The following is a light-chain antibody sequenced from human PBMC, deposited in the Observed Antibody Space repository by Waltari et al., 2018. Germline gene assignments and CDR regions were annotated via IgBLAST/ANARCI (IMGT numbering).Light chain of an antibody. CDR3: QQFSSYRTGFT. CDR2: DGS. Sequence: AIQLTQSPSSLSASVGDRVTIICRASQGFPSGFAWYKQKPGKAPKLLIFDGSTLATWVPSRFSGSGSGTAFTLTISSLQPEDFGTYYCQQFSSYRTGFTFGPGTTVDMK. CDR1: QGFPSG. J-gene: IGKJ3*01. V-gene: IGKV1-13*02.